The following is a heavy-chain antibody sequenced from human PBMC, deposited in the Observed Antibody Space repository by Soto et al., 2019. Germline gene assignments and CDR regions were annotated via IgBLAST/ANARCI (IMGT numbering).Heavy chain of an antibody. J-gene: IGHJ4*02. CDR1: GGSISSSSYY. Sequence: PSETLSLTCTVSGGSISSSSYYWGWIRQPPGKGLEWIGSIYYSGSTYYNPSLNSRVTISVDTSRIHFSLKLISVTAADTAVYYCARQSYDSSDYFDYWGQGTLVTAPQ. D-gene: IGHD3-22*01. V-gene: IGHV4-39*01. CDR3: ARQSYDSSDYFDY. CDR2: IYYSGST.